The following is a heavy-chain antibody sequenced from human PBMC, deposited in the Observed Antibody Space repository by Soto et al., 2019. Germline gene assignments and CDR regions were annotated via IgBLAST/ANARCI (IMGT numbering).Heavy chain of an antibody. J-gene: IGHJ5*02. CDR2: IYYSVST. V-gene: IGHV4-39*01. Sequence: SETLCLTCTVSGGSISSSSSYWGWIRQPPGKGLEWIGSIYYSVSTYYNPSLKSRANILQDTSKNQFSLHLTSMTAADTAVYYCARRDTTDDIMRGNLASWGQGTLVTVS. CDR1: GGSISSSSSY. D-gene: IGHD3-16*01. CDR3: ARRDTTDDIMRGNLAS.